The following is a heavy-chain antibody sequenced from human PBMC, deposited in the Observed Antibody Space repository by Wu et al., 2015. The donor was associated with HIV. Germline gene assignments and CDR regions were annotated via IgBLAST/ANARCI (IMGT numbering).Heavy chain of an antibody. CDR3: ASHMTTVTTRSLYFDY. J-gene: IGHJ4*02. D-gene: IGHD4-11*01. Sequence: QVQLVQSGAEVKKPGASVKVSCKASGGTFSSYAISWVRQAPGQGLEWMGGIIPIFGTANYAQKFQGRVTITADESTSTAYMELSSLRSEDTAVYYCASHMTTVTTRSLYFDYWGQGTLVTVSS. V-gene: IGHV1-69*01. CDR1: GGTFSSYA. CDR2: IIPIFGTA.